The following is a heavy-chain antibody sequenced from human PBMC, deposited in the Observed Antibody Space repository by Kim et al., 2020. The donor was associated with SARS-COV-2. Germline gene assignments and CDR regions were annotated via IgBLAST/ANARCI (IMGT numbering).Heavy chain of an antibody. J-gene: IGHJ4*02. Sequence: SETLSLTCAVYGGSFSGYYWSWIRQPAGKGLEWIGESKDSGSTNYNPSLKSGVTISVDTSKNQFSMKLSSVTAADTAVYYCARAVKGEPLLTWPFEYWGQGTLVTISS. CDR1: GGSFSGYY. CDR3: ARAVKGEPLLTWPFEY. D-gene: IGHD1-26*01. V-gene: IGHV4-34*01. CDR2: SKDSGST.